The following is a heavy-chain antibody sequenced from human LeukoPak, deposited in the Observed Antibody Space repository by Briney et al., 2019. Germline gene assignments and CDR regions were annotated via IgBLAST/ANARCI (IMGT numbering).Heavy chain of an antibody. CDR1: GFTFDDYA. CDR3: AKDIDSGWWVPFDY. V-gene: IGHV3-43*02. Sequence: GGSLRLSCAASGFTFDDYAMHWVRQAPGKGLGWVSLISGDGVSTYYADSVKGRFTISRDNSKNSLYLQMNSLRTEDTALYYCAKDIDSGWWVPFDYWGQGTLVTVSS. D-gene: IGHD6-19*01. J-gene: IGHJ4*02. CDR2: ISGDGVST.